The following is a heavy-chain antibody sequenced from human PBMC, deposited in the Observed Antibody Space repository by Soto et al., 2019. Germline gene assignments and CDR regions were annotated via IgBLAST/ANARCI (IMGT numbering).Heavy chain of an antibody. Sequence: PGGSLRLSCVASGLTFGSRAMSWVRQAPGEGLQWVSTITDTGGDAKYADSVRGRFVISRDNSKKTLYLQMTSLTAEDSAMYSCAIWSADSYPGSRIFDFWGRGTLVTVSS. J-gene: IGHJ4*02. CDR1: GLTFGSRA. CDR2: ITDTGGDA. D-gene: IGHD1-26*01. V-gene: IGHV3-23*01. CDR3: AIWSADSYPGSRIFDF.